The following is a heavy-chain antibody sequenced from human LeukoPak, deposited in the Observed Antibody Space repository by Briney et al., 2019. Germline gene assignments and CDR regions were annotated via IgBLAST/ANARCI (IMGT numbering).Heavy chain of an antibody. J-gene: IGHJ1*01. CDR3: AKIAVAEYFQH. Sequence: GGSLRLSCAASGFTFSDYYMSWIRQAPGKGLEWVSSISSSSSYIYYADSVKGRFTISRDNAKNSLYLQMNSLRAEDTAVYYCAKIAVAEYFQHWGQGTLVTVSS. V-gene: IGHV3-11*03. CDR2: ISSSSSYI. CDR1: GFTFSDYY. D-gene: IGHD6-19*01.